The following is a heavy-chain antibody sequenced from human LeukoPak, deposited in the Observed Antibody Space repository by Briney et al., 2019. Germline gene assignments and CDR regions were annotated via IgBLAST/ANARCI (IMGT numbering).Heavy chain of an antibody. CDR2: FDPEDGET. CDR1: EYTLTELS. J-gene: IGHJ4*02. V-gene: IGHV1-24*01. CDR3: ATHQQRLVPNFDY. Sequence: ASVKVSCKVSEYTLTELSMHWVRQAPGKGLEWMGGFDPEDGETIYAQKFQGRVTMTEDTSTDTAYMELSSLRSEDTAVYYCATHQQRLVPNFDYWGQGTLVTVSP. D-gene: IGHD6-13*01.